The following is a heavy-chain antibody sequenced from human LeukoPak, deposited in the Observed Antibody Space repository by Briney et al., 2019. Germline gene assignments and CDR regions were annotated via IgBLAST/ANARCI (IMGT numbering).Heavy chain of an antibody. D-gene: IGHD6-19*01. V-gene: IGHV3-48*04. Sequence: GGSLRLSCAASGFTFSRHGMNWIRQAPGKGLEWVSYISSSGSTIYYADSVKGRFTISRDNAKNSLYLQMNSLRAEDTAVYYCARIRGDSSGWYSNYYYYMDVWGKGTTVTVSS. CDR3: ARIRGDSSGWYSNYYYYMDV. CDR2: ISSSGSTI. J-gene: IGHJ6*03. CDR1: GFTFSRHG.